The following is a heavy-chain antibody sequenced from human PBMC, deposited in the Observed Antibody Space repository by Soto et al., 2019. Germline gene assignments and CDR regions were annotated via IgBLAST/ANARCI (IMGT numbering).Heavy chain of an antibody. J-gene: IGHJ4*02. CDR1: GGTFSSDS. Sequence: QVQLVQSGAEVKKPGSSVKVSCKASGGTFSSDSFSWVRQAPGQGLEWMGGIIPMFDTPIYEQKFQDRVTITADESTSTAYMQLSSLRSGDTAVYYCARSGGLDLDFNYCGEGSLDTVSS. V-gene: IGHV1-69*12. CDR2: IIPMFDTP. D-gene: IGHD2-15*01. CDR3: ARSGGLDLDFNY.